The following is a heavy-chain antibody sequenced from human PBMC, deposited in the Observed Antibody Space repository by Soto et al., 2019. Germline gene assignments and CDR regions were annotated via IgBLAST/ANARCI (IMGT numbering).Heavy chain of an antibody. CDR3: ARESDDITSNFEY. V-gene: IGHV3-7*01. CDR2: IKQDGSEK. CDR1: GCTFSSYW. Sequence: VRSLRLSCAASGCTFSSYWMSCVRHSPGKWLEWVADIKQDGSEKYYVDSVKGRFTISRDNAKNSLYLQMNSQMTEDPAVYYCARESDDITSNFEYWGQGTLVTVSS. J-gene: IGHJ4*02.